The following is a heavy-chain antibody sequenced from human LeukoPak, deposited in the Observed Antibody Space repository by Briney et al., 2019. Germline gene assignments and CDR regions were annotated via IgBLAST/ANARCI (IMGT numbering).Heavy chain of an antibody. Sequence: GASVKVSCKVSGYTLTELSMHWVRQAPGKGLEWMGGFDPEDGETIYAQKFQGRVTMTEDTSTDTAYIELSSLRSEDKAVNDCGADSDGYEHWGQGALVIVSS. CDR3: GADSDGYEH. V-gene: IGHV1-24*01. CDR2: FDPEDGET. CDR1: GYTLTELS. J-gene: IGHJ4*02. D-gene: IGHD5-18*01.